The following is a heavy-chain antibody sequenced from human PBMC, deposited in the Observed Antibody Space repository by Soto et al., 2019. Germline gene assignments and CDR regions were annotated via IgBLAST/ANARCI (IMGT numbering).Heavy chain of an antibody. CDR1: GFTFSGSA. V-gene: IGHV3-73*01. Sequence: EVQLVESGGGLVQPGGSLKLSCAASGFTFSGSAMHWVRQASGKGLEWVGRIRSKANSYATAYAASVKGRFTISRDDSKNTAYLQMNSLKTEDTAVYYCTALRFGEGLTDYWGQGTLVTVSS. D-gene: IGHD3-10*01. J-gene: IGHJ4*02. CDR3: TALRFGEGLTDY. CDR2: IRSKANSYAT.